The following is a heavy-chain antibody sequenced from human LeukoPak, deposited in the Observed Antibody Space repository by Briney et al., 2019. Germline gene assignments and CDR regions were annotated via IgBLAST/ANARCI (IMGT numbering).Heavy chain of an antibody. V-gene: IGHV4-34*01. CDR1: GGSFSGYY. CDR2: INHSGST. J-gene: IGHJ5*02. CDR3: ARGRGYYDFWTPRVNWFDP. D-gene: IGHD3-3*01. Sequence: SETLSLTCAVYGGSFSGYYWSWIRRPPGKGLEWIGEINHSGSTNYNPSLKSRVTISVDTSKNQFSLKLSSVTAADTAVYYCARGRGYYDFWTPRVNWFDPWGQGTLVTVSS.